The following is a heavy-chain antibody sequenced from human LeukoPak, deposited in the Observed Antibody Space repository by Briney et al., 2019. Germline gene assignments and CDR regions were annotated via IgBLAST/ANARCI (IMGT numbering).Heavy chain of an antibody. CDR3: AKDLSSGGGYD. Sequence: GGSLRLTCAASGFTFSSYGMTWVRQAPGKGLEWVSTISGSGVITYYADSVKGRFTISRDNSKNTLYLQMNSLRPDDTAFYYCAKDLSSGGGYDWGQGTLVTVSS. J-gene: IGHJ4*02. CDR2: ISGSGVIT. D-gene: IGHD3-16*01. V-gene: IGHV3-23*01. CDR1: GFTFSSYG.